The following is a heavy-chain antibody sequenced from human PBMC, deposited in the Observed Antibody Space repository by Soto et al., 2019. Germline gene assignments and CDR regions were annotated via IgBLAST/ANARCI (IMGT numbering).Heavy chain of an antibody. CDR1: GGSISSYY. CDR2: IYYSGNT. V-gene: IGHV4-59*01. D-gene: IGHD4-17*01. Sequence: SETLSLTCTVSGGSISSYYWSWIRQPPGKGLEWIGYIYYSGNTNYNPSLKSRVTISVDTSKNQFSLKLSSVTAADTAVYYCARAPDYGDYLNWFDPWGQGTLVTVSS. J-gene: IGHJ5*02. CDR3: ARAPDYGDYLNWFDP.